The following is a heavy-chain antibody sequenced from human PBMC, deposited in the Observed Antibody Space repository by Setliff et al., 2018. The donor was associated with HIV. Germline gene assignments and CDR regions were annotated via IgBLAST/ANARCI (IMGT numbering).Heavy chain of an antibody. Sequence: PSETLSLTCTVSGVSITSNYWSWIRQPPGKGLEWIGDINHGGSTNYNPSLKSRVTISVDMSKNQISLKLSSVTAADTAVYYCARASGDTSKFVNYYYYYMDVWGKGTTVTVSS. V-gene: IGHV4-34*01. CDR2: INHGGST. D-gene: IGHD6-19*01. CDR1: GVSITSNY. J-gene: IGHJ6*03. CDR3: ARASGDTSKFVNYYYYYMDV.